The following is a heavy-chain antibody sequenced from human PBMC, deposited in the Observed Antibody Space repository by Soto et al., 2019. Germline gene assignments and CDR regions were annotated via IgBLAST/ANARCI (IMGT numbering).Heavy chain of an antibody. J-gene: IGHJ6*02. Sequence: SGPTLVNPTQTLTLTCTFSGFSLSTSGMCVSWIRQPPGKALEWLALIDWDDDKYYSTSLKTRLTISKDTSKNQVVLTMTNMDPVDTATYYCARHLRFLEWLPHQAAYYGMDVWGQGTTVTVSS. CDR1: GFSLSTSGMC. CDR3: ARHLRFLEWLPHQAAYYGMDV. V-gene: IGHV2-70*01. CDR2: IDWDDDK. D-gene: IGHD3-3*01.